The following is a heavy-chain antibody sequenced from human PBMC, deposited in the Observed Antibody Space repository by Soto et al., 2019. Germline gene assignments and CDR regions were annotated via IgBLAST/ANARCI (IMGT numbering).Heavy chain of an antibody. Sequence: PGESLKISCKGSGYSFTSYGIGWVRQIPGKGLEWMGIIYPGDSDTNYSPSFQGHVTISGDKSISTVYLQWASLKASDTAMYYCARLYCSSSTCDSWFDPWGQGTLVTASS. CDR3: ARLYCSSSTCDSWFDP. V-gene: IGHV5-51*01. CDR1: GYSFTSYG. CDR2: IYPGDSDT. D-gene: IGHD2-2*01. J-gene: IGHJ5*02.